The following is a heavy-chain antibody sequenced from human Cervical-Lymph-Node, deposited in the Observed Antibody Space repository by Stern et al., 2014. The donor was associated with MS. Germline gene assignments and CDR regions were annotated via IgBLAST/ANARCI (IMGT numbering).Heavy chain of an antibody. CDR3: ARGRGISRVSDS. CDR2: IFYKGRT. CDR1: GGSISTYY. V-gene: IGHV4-59*01. J-gene: IGHJ4*02. Sequence: DQLVKSGPGLVKPSETLSLTCTVSGGSISTYYWSWIRQSPEKGLEWIGYIFYKGRTNYNPSLKSRVTISVDTSINQFSLNVSSVTAADTAVYYCARGRGISRVSDSWGQGTLVTVSS. D-gene: IGHD2/OR15-2a*01.